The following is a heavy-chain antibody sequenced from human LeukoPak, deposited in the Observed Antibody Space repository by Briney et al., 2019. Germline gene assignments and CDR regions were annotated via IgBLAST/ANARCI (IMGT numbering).Heavy chain of an antibody. Sequence: SVKVSCKASGYTFSSYAISWVRQAPGQGLEWMGRIIPILGIANYAQKFQGRVTITADKSTSTAYMELSSLRSEDTAVYYCARDRVRGSLFDYWGQGTLVTVSS. V-gene: IGHV1-69*04. CDR1: GYTFSSYA. CDR2: IIPILGIA. CDR3: ARDRVRGSLFDY. J-gene: IGHJ4*02. D-gene: IGHD3-16*01.